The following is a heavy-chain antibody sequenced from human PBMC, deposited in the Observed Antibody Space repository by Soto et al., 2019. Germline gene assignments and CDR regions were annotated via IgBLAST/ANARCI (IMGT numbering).Heavy chain of an antibody. CDR3: ARELHGGSYGMDV. V-gene: IGHV3-13*04. J-gene: IGHJ6*02. Sequence: EVQLVESGGGLVQPGGSLRLSCAASGFTFSNYDMHWVRQVTGKGLEWVSGITTAGDTYYPGSVKGRFTISREKAKNSLDLQMNRLSAGDTAVYYCARELHGGSYGMDVWGQGTTVTVSS. CDR2: ITTAGDT. CDR1: GFTFSNYD.